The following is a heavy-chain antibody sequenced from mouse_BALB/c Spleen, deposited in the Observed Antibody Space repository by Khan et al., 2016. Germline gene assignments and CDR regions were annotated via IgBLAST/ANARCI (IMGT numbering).Heavy chain of an antibody. Sequence: QVQLQQSGAELVKPGTSVRLSCKASGYTFTSYYMYWVKQRPGQGLEWIGEINPSNGGTNFNEKFKNKATLTVDKSSTTAYMQLSSLTSEDSAVXCCTREPFAYWGQGTLVTVSA. V-gene: IGHV1-53*01. CDR2: INPSNGGT. J-gene: IGHJ3*01. CDR3: TREPFAY. CDR1: GYTFTSYY.